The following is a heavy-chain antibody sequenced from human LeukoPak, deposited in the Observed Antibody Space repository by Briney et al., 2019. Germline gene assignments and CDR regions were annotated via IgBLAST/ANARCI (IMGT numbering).Heavy chain of an antibody. CDR1: GFTLSSYW. V-gene: IGHV3-53*01. CDR2: IYSGGST. J-gene: IGHJ4*02. Sequence: PGGSLRLSCAASGFTLSSYWMSWVRQAPGKGLEWVSVIYSGGSTYYADSVKGRFTISRDNSKNALYLQMNSLRAEDTAVYYCARLGIVGATNYFDYWGQGTLVTVSS. D-gene: IGHD1-26*01. CDR3: ARLGIVGATNYFDY.